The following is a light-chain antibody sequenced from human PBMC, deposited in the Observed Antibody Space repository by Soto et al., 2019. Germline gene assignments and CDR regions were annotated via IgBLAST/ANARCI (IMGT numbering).Light chain of an antibody. V-gene: IGKV3-15*01. J-gene: IGKJ1*01. CDR3: QQYYKWPPWK. CDR1: QSVNSN. Sequence: EGLMTQSPATLSVTPGERATLSCRASQSVNSNLAWYQQKPGQAPRLLMYGASTRATGIPARFSGSGSGTEFTLTISSLQSEDFAFYYCQQYYKWPPWKLGQGTKVYIK. CDR2: GAS.